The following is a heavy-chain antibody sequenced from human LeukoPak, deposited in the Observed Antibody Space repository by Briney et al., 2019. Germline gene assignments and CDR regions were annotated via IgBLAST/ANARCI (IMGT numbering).Heavy chain of an antibody. CDR1: GGSITNTNY. J-gene: IGHJ4*02. CDR3: AREDGPYRPLDY. CDR2: VNLQGST. V-gene: IGHV4-4*02. Sequence: SETLSLTCGVSGGSITNTNYWTWVRQPPGKGLEWIGEVNLQGSTNYNPSLMGRVAIAVDTSENHISLQLTSVTAADTAVYYCAREDGPYRPLDYSGQGTLVTVSS. D-gene: IGHD4-17*01.